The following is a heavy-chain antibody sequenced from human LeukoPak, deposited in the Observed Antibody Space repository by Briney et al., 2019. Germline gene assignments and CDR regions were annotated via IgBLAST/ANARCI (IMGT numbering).Heavy chain of an antibody. CDR2: STPILVIA. J-gene: IGHJ5*02. Sequence: SVKGSCKASGGTFTSYTISWVRQAPGQGLEWRGRSTPILVIANYGQTSKGRVTINADKSTSTAYMELSSLRSEDTAVYYCARLAVVVPAAIWESGWFDPWGQGTLVTVSS. CDR3: ARLAVVVPAAIWESGWFDP. V-gene: IGHV1-69*02. D-gene: IGHD2-2*02. CDR1: GGTFTSYT.